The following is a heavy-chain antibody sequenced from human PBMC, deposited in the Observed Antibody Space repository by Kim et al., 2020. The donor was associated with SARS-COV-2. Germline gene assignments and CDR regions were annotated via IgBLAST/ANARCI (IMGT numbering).Heavy chain of an antibody. Sequence: GGSLRLSCAASGFTFSSYSMNWVRQAPGKGLEWVSYISSSSSTIYYADSVKGRFTISRDNAKNSLYLQMNSLRDEDTAVYYCARVRAQSGSYFGNDAFDIWGQGTMVTVSS. D-gene: IGHD1-26*01. CDR3: ARVRAQSGSYFGNDAFDI. CDR1: GFTFSSYS. J-gene: IGHJ3*02. CDR2: ISSSSSTI. V-gene: IGHV3-48*02.